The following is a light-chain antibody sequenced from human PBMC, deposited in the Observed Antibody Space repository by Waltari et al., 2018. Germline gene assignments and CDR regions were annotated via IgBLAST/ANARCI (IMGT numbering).Light chain of an antibody. CDR2: DAS. CDR1: QNINKY. CDR3: QKYGSLPAT. Sequence: EIMLTQSPGTLPLSPGERATLSCRASQNINKYLAWYQHKPGQAPRLLIYDASSRATGIPDRFSGSGSGTDFSLTISRLEPEDFAVYYCQKYGSLPATFGQGTKVEIK. J-gene: IGKJ1*01. V-gene: IGKV3-20*01.